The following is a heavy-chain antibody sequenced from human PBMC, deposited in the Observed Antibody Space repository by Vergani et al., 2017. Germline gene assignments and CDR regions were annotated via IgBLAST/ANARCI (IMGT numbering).Heavy chain of an antibody. J-gene: IGHJ4*02. D-gene: IGHD2-21*01. CDR3: TRHVPCGDGACLHFDH. V-gene: IGHV5-51*01. Sequence: EVMLVQSGAEGKKPGESLKISCKYSESSFTSNQIAWVRQLSGKGLQWMGNITPFDSKIAYSPSFQGQVIMSIYKSITTAYLQWRSLEASDTAIYYCTRHVPCGDGACLHFDHWGQGTQVIVSS. CDR2: ITPFDSKI. CDR1: ESSFTSNQ.